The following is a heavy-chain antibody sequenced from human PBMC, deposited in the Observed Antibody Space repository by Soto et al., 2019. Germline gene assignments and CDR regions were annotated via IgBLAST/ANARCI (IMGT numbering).Heavy chain of an antibody. CDR3: ARDYYDSSGYYPGYEYFQH. Sequence: VASVKVSCKASGYTFTNYGISWVRQAPGQGLEWMGWISAYNGNTNYAQRLQGRVTMTTDTSTSTAYMELRSLRSDDTAVYYCARDYYDSSGYYPGYEYFQHWGQSTLVTVSS. CDR1: GYTFTNYG. D-gene: IGHD3-22*01. J-gene: IGHJ1*01. V-gene: IGHV1-18*01. CDR2: ISAYNGNT.